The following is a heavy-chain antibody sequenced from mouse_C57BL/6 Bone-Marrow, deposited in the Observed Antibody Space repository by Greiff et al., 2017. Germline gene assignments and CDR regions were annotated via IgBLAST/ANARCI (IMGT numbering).Heavy chain of an antibody. CDR3: ARGAYYSNPYYAMDY. D-gene: IGHD2-5*01. Sequence: EVQLVESEGGLVQPGSSMKLSCTASGFTFSDYYMAWVRQVPEKGLEWVANINYDGSSTYYLDSLKSRFIISRDNAKNILYLQMSSLKSEDTATYYCARGAYYSNPYYAMDYWGQGTSVTVSS. CDR1: GFTFSDYY. CDR2: INYDGSST. J-gene: IGHJ4*01. V-gene: IGHV5-16*01.